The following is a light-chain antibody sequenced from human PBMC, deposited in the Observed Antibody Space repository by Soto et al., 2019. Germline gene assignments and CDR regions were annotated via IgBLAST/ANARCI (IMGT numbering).Light chain of an antibody. CDR3: HQYDKWPLT. Sequence: EIVMTQSPATLSVSPGERATLSCRASQSVSNKLAWYQQKVGQAPRLLIYGASTRAAGIPARFSGSGSGTEFTLTISSLQSEDFEVYYCHQYDKWPLTFGGGAKVEIK. CDR1: QSVSNK. J-gene: IGKJ4*01. V-gene: IGKV3-15*01. CDR2: GAS.